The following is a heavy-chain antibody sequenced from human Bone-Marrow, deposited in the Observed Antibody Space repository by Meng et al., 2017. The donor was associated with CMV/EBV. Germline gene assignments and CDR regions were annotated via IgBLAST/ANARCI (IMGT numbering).Heavy chain of an antibody. V-gene: IGHV1-69*05. D-gene: IGHD3-22*01. CDR1: FRSYA. J-gene: IGHJ4*02. CDR3: ATGGETYYYDTSGYLFDN. CDR2: IIPVFGTP. Sequence: FRSYAFSWVRQAPGQGLEWMGGIIPVFGTPRYAQAFQGRVTITTDGSTSTVYMELSSLRSEDTAVYYCATGGETYYYDTSGYLFDNWGQGTLVTVSS.